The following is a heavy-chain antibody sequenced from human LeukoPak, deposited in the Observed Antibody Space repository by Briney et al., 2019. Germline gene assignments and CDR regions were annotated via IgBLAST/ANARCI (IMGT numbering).Heavy chain of an antibody. CDR3: AKRVAHSSGAYWDY. CDR1: GFTFSSYG. D-gene: IGHD6-19*01. Sequence: GGSLRLSCEASGFTFSSYGMSWVRQAPGKGLEWVPAISGGGGGTYYADSVKGRFTISRDNSENTLYLQMNSLRAEDAAVYFCAKRVAHSSGAYWDYWGQGILVTVSS. V-gene: IGHV3-23*01. CDR2: ISGGGGGT. J-gene: IGHJ4*02.